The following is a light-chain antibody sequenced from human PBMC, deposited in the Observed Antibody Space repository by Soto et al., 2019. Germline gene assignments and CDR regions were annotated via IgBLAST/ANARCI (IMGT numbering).Light chain of an antibody. CDR2: KTS. CDR1: QSFGSW. V-gene: IGKV1-5*03. Sequence: DIEMTQSPSTLSASVGDRVTVTCRASQSFGSWLAWYQQKPGKAPELFIYKTSTLERGVPSRSRGSGTGTGFTLTISSLQHDAVANAYYQDYKTGPWYTFGQGTKLEIK. CDR3: QDYKTGPWYT. J-gene: IGKJ2*01.